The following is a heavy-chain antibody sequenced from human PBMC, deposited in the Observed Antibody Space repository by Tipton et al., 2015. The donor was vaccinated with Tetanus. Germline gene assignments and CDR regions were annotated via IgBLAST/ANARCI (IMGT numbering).Heavy chain of an antibody. CDR2: ISRSSTMI. J-gene: IGHJ4*02. D-gene: IGHD2-21*02. Sequence: SLRLSCAASGFTFSDYSMNWVRQAPGKGPEWIAYISRSSTMIFYTDPVKGRFTISRDNAKNSLYLQMTSLRAEDTAVYSCARGMAEASNCGGDCYSDYWGQGTLVTVSS. V-gene: IGHV3-48*01. CDR1: GFTFSDYS. CDR3: ARGMAEASNCGGDCYSDY.